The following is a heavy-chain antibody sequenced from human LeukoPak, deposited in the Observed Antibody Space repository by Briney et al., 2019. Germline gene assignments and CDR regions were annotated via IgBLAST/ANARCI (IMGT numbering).Heavy chain of an antibody. D-gene: IGHD2-15*01. Sequence: GVSLRFSCAASGFTISSNYMSWVRQAPGKGLEGVSVIYNSGGTYYADSVKGRFTISRDNSKNTVSLQMNSLRAEDTAVYYCARASFWFDYSGYYFDSWGQGTLVTVSS. CDR3: ARASFWFDYSGYYFDS. V-gene: IGHV3-66*01. CDR1: GFTISSNY. J-gene: IGHJ4*02. CDR2: IYNSGGT.